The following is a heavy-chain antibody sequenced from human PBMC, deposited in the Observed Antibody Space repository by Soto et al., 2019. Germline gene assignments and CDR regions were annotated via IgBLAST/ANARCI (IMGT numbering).Heavy chain of an antibody. CDR1: GYSFTSYW. D-gene: IGHD6-25*01. V-gene: IGHV5-10-1*01. J-gene: IGHJ6*02. CDR2: IDPSDSYT. Sequence: PGESLKISCKGSGYSFTSYWISWVRQMPGEGLEWMGRIDPSDSYTNYSPSFQGHVTISADKSISTAYLQWSSLKASDTAMYYCARPNGHALAAPLDVWGQGTTVTVSS. CDR3: ARPNGHALAAPLDV.